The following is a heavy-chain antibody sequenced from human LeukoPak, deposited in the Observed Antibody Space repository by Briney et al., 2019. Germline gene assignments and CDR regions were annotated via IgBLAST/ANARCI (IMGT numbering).Heavy chain of an antibody. CDR1: GGSISSYY. D-gene: IGHD2-2*01. CDR2: IYTSGST. J-gene: IGHJ6*03. CDR3: ARDGIVVVPAAMGYYYYYYMDV. V-gene: IGHV4-4*07. Sequence: SETLSLTCTVSGGSISSYYWSWIRQPAGRGLEWIGRIYTSGSTNYNPSLKSRVTMSVDTSKNQLSLKLSSVTAADTAVYYCARDGIVVVPAAMGYYYYYYMDVWGKGTTVTVSS.